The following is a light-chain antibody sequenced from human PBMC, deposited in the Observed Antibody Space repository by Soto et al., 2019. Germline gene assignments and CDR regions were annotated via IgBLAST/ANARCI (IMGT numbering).Light chain of an antibody. V-gene: IGKV1-5*03. J-gene: IGKJ4*01. CDR3: QQYNSYSLT. CDR1: QSISSW. Sequence: DIQMTQSPSTLSAYVGDRVTITCRASQSISSWLAWYQQKPGKAPKLLIYRASSLQSGVPSRFSGSGSATEFTLTISSLQPDDLATYYCQQYNSYSLTFGGGPKVEIK. CDR2: RAS.